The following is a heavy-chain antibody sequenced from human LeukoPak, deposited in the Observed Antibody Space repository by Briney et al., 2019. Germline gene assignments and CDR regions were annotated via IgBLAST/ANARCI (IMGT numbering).Heavy chain of an antibody. V-gene: IGHV3-9*01. CDR2: ISWNSGSI. CDR3: AKDVGSSTWGYYFDY. J-gene: IGHJ4*02. Sequence: GGSLRLSCAASGFTFDDYAMHWVRQAPGKGLEWVSGISWNSGSIGYADSVKGRFTISRDNSKNTLYLQMNSLRAEDTAVYYCAKDVGSSTWGYYFDYWGQGTLVTVSS. D-gene: IGHD2-2*01. CDR1: GFTFDDYA.